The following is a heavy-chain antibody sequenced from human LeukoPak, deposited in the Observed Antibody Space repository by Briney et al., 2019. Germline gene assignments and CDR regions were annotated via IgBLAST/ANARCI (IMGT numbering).Heavy chain of an antibody. CDR3: AKVDRSIAAASSWFDP. Sequence: GGSLRLSCAASGFTFSTYAMTWVRQAPGKGLEWVSGISGSGGATYYADSVKGRFTISRDNSKNTLYLQMNSLRADDTAVYYCAKVDRSIAAASSWFDPWGQGTLVTVSS. CDR1: GFTFSTYA. CDR2: ISGSGGAT. V-gene: IGHV3-23*01. J-gene: IGHJ5*02. D-gene: IGHD6-13*01.